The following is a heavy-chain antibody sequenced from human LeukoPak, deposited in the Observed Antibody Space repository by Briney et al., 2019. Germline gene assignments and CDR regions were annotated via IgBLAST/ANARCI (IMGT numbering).Heavy chain of an antibody. CDR3: ATGGQVSYYGSGSDGQIRTGSEDP. J-gene: IGHJ5*02. D-gene: IGHD3-10*01. CDR1: GESFSGYS. Sequence: PSETLSLTCVVYGESFSGYSWSWIRQPPGKGLEWIGEINHSGSTNYNPSLKSRVTISVDTSKNQFSLKLSSVTAADTAVYYCATGGQVSYYGSGSDGQIRTGSEDPWGQGTLVTVSS. CDR2: INHSGST. V-gene: IGHV4-34*01.